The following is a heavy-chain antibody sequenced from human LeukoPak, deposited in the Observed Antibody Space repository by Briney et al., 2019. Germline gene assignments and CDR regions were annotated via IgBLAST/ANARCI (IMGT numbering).Heavy chain of an antibody. CDR3: ARDSPRPKPATAPYY. D-gene: IGHD2-21*02. CDR1: GFTFNNYW. V-gene: IGHV3-7*05. Sequence: GGSLRLSCVASGFTFNNYWMSWVRQAPGKGLEWVANIKQDGGEKYYVDSVKGRFTISRDNAKNSLYLQVNNLTAEDTAIYYCARDSPRPKPATAPYYWGQGTLVTVSS. J-gene: IGHJ4*02. CDR2: IKQDGGEK.